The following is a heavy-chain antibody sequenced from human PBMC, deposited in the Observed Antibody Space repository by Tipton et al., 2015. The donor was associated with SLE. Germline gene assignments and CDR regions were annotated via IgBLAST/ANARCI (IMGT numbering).Heavy chain of an antibody. CDR1: GGSISGSSYY. CDR3: ARSKGSSWYGWFDP. V-gene: IGHV4-39*07. D-gene: IGHD6-13*01. CDR2: IYYSGST. Sequence: TLSLTCTVSGGSISGSSYYWGCIRQPSGKGLECMGSIYYSGSTYYNPSLKSRVTISVDTSKNQFSLKLSSVTAADTAVYYCARSKGSSWYGWFDPWGQRTLVTVSS. J-gene: IGHJ5*02.